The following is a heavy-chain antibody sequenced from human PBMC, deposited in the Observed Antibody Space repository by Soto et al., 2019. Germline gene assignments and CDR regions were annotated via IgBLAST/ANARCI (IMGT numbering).Heavy chain of an antibody. CDR3: ARDVSGPGSTYVMDV. J-gene: IGHJ6*02. D-gene: IGHD3-10*02. CDR1: GYIFSSHC. V-gene: IGHV1-46*01. CDR2: INPGGGRT. Sequence: QVQLVQSGADVKKPGASVKVSCKASGYIFSSHCIYWVRQAPGQGLQWMGIINPGGGRTAYAQKFQGRVTLTREISTNTVYMELTSLTYDVTSVYYCARDVSGPGSTYVMDVWGQGTTVTFSS.